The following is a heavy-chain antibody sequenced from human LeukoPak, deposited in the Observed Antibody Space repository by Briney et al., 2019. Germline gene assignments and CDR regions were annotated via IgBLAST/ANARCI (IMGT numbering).Heavy chain of an antibody. D-gene: IGHD5-24*01. CDR3: ARGALDAYDS. CDR1: GSSFRDYE. V-gene: IGHV3-48*03. CDR2: ISITSNTI. Sequence: PGGSLRLSCAASGSSFRDYEMNWVRQAPGKGLEWVSYISITSNTIHYADSVKGRFTISRDNTKNSLHLQMTRLRADDTAVYYCARGALDAYDSWGQGTPVTVSS. J-gene: IGHJ5*01.